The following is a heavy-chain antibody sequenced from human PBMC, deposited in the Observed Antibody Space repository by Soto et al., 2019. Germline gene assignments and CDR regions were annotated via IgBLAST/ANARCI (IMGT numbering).Heavy chain of an antibody. CDR1: GFSVSSDY. J-gene: IGHJ4*02. CDR2: IYSADRT. D-gene: IGHD3-3*01. Sequence: EVQLVETGGGLIQPGGSLRLSCAASGFSVSSDYMSWVRQAPGKGLEWVSVIYSADRTYYADSVKGRFSISRDISKNTLYLQMNSLRDADTAIYYCAAAPWSGSYWGQGTLVTASS. CDR3: AAAPWSGSY. V-gene: IGHV3-53*02.